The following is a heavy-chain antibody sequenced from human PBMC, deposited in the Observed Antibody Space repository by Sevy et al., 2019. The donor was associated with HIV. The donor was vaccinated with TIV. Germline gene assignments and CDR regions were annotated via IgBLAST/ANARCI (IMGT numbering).Heavy chain of an antibody. J-gene: IGHJ4*02. D-gene: IGHD3-22*01. CDR2: ISGSGSNT. CDR3: AKEVPGYNYDSSGYFPS. CDR1: GFSFSTYA. Sequence: GGSLRLSCAASGFSFSTYAMTWVRQAPGKGLEWVSAISGSGSNTYNADSVKGRFTISRDNSKNTLYLQMNSLRAEDTAVYYCAKEVPGYNYDSSGYFPSWGQGTLVTV. V-gene: IGHV3-23*01.